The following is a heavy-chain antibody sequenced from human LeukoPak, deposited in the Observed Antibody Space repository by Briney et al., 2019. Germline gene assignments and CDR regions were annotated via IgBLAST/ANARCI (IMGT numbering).Heavy chain of an antibody. CDR2: MYTSGST. J-gene: IGHJ6*03. D-gene: IGHD1-26*01. V-gene: IGHV4-4*07. Sequence: SETLSLTCTVSGGSISRYYWSWIRQPAGKGLEWIGRMYTSGSTNYNPSLKSRVTMSVDTSRNQFSLKLSSVTAADTAVYYCAREVGATSVGYYYYYMDVWGKGTTVTVSS. CDR1: GGSISRYY. CDR3: AREVGATSVGYYYYYMDV.